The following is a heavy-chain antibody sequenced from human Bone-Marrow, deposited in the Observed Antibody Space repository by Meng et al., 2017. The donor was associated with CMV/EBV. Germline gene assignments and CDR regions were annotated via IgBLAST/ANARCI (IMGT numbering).Heavy chain of an antibody. CDR3: TTVSHIPV. V-gene: IGHV3-15*01. D-gene: IGHD2-2*01. J-gene: IGHJ4*02. CDR1: GLNFINAW. Sequence: GESLKISCGVSGLNFINAWMSWVRQAPGKGLEWVGRIQHGGTTDYAAPVKGRFTISRDDSKNMLYLQMNSLRTEDTAVYYCTTVSHIPVGGQGSRVTVSS. CDR2: IQHGGTT.